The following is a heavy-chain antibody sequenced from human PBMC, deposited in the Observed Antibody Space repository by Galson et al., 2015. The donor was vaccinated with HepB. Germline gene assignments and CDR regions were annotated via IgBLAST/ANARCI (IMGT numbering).Heavy chain of an antibody. CDR3: AREWRPMVRGGSYYFDY. CDR1: GGTFSSYA. V-gene: IGHV1-69*10. J-gene: IGHJ4*02. CDR2: IIPIFGIA. Sequence: SVKVSCKASGGTFSSYAISWVRQAPGQGLEWMGGIIPIFGIANYAQKFQGRVTITADKSTSTAYMELSSLRSEDTAVYYCAREWRPMVRGGSYYFDYWGQGTLVTVSS. D-gene: IGHD3-10*01.